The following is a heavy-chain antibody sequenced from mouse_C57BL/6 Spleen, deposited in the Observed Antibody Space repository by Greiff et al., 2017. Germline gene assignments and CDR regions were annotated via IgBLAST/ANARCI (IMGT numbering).Heavy chain of an antibody. CDR1: GYTFTSYW. D-gene: IGHD4-1*01. CDR2: INPGGGYT. CDR3: AKKTQTGPYFDY. Sequence: VQLQQSGAELAKPGASVTMSCKASGYTFTSYWMHWVKQRPGQGLEWIGYINPGGGYTKYNQKFKDKATMTADKSSSTAYMKLSSLTYEDSAVYYCAKKTQTGPYFDYWGQGTTLTVSS. J-gene: IGHJ2*01. V-gene: IGHV1-7*01.